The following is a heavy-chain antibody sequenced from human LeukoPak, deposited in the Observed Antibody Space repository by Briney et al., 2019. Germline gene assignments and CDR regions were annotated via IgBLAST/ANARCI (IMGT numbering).Heavy chain of an antibody. CDR2: IYTRGTT. CDR1: GDSISSYY. V-gene: IGHV4-4*07. CDR3: ARGSRYSSGVVRWFDP. J-gene: IGHJ5*02. D-gene: IGHD6-19*01. Sequence: PSETLSLTCTASGDSISSYYWSWMRQPAGQGLEWIGRIYTRGTTNYNPYLKSRVTMSVDTSKNQFSRELNSVTAADTAVYYCARGSRYSSGVVRWFDPWGQGTLVTVSS.